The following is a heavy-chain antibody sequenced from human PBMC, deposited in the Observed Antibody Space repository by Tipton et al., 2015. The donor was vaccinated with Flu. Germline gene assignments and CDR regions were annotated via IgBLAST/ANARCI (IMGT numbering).Heavy chain of an antibody. D-gene: IGHD3-22*01. V-gene: IGHV4-59*01. J-gene: IGHJ4*02. CDR3: TRAPYSDYDTSGSSFDY. Sequence: TLSLTCTVSGGSISSDYWSWIRQPPGKGLEWIGSILYSGIPKNNPSLKSRVTLSGDTSKNQFSLRLSSVTAADTAVYYCTRAPYSDYDTSGSSFDYWGQGTLVTVSS. CDR1: GGSISSDY. CDR2: ILYSGIP.